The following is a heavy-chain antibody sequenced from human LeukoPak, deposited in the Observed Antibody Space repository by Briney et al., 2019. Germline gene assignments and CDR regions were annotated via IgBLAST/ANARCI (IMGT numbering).Heavy chain of an antibody. J-gene: IGHJ4*02. CDR1: GDSIRSYY. CDR3: ARGYYYQNYYFDY. D-gene: IGHD5-12*01. V-gene: IGHV4-59*01. Sequence: SETLSLTCTVSGDSIRSYYWSWIRQPPGKGLEWIGYIYYSGSTNSNPSLRSRVAISVDTSKNQFSLKVTSVTAADTAVYYCARGYYYQNYYFDYWGQGTLVTVSS. CDR2: IYYSGST.